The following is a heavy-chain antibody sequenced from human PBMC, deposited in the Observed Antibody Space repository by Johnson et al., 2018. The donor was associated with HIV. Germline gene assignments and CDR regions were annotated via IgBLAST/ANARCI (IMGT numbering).Heavy chain of an antibody. CDR2: INWNSGTI. CDR3: ARESRAGLELRGHAFDI. J-gene: IGHJ3*02. D-gene: IGHD1-7*01. CDR1: GFTFDDYA. V-gene: IGHV3-9*01. Sequence: VQLVESGGGLVQPGRSLRLSCAASGFTFDDYAMHWVRQVPGKGLEWVSSINWNSGTIAYADSVKGRFTISRDNAKNSLYLQMNSLRAEDTAVYYCARESRAGLELRGHAFDIGGQGTMVTVSS.